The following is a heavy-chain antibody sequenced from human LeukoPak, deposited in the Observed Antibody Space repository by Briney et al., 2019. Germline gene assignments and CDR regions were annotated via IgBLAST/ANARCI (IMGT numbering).Heavy chain of an antibody. V-gene: IGHV1-2*02. CDR2: INPNSGGT. CDR3: ARDYYGSSGFGAFDI. CDR1: GYTFTAYY. Sequence: GASVKVSCKASGYTFTAYYMHWVRQAPGQGLEWMGWINPNSGGTNYAQKFQGRVTMTRDTSISTAYMELSRLRSDDTAVYYCARDYYGSSGFGAFDIWGQGTMVTVSS. J-gene: IGHJ3*02. D-gene: IGHD3-22*01.